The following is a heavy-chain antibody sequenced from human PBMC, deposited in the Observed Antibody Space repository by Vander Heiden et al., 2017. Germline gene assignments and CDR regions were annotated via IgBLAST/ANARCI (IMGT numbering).Heavy chain of an antibody. CDR3: ARDLRGYSNRQGWYFDL. Sequence: EAQLVESGGSLVQPGRSLRLSCAASGFTLDDYAMHWVRQAPGKGLEWVSGISWKSGSRGYADSVKGRFTVSRDNAKNSLYLQMNSLRGEDTALYYCARDLRGYSNRQGWYFDLWGRGTLVTVSS. J-gene: IGHJ2*01. D-gene: IGHD5-18*01. CDR1: GFTLDDYA. CDR2: ISWKSGSR. V-gene: IGHV3-9*01.